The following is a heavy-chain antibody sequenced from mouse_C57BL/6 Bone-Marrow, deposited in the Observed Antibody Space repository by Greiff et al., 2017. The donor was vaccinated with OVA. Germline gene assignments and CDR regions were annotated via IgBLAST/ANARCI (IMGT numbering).Heavy chain of an antibody. CDR1: GYTFTDYN. Sequence: EVQLQQSGPELVKPGASVKIPCKASGYTFTDYNMDWVKQSHGKSLEWIGDINPNNGGTIYNQKFKGKATLTVDKSSSTAYMELRSLTSEDTAVYYCARRFHYGSSYERYYYAMDYWGQGTSVTVSS. V-gene: IGHV1-18*01. D-gene: IGHD1-1*01. CDR3: ARRFHYGSSYERYYYAMDY. J-gene: IGHJ4*01. CDR2: INPNNGGT.